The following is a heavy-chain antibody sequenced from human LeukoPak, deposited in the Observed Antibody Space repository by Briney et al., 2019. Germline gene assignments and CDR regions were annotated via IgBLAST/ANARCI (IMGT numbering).Heavy chain of an antibody. CDR2: ISGSGGST. D-gene: IGHD3-9*01. V-gene: IGHV3-23*01. CDR3: AKEGNRYGDY. CDR1: GFTFGSYA. Sequence: PGGSLRLPCAASGFTFGSYAMSWVRQAPGKGLEWVSTISGSGGSTYYADSVKGRFTISRDNSKNTLYLQMNSLRAEDTAVYYCAKEGNRYGDYWGQGTLVTVSS. J-gene: IGHJ4*02.